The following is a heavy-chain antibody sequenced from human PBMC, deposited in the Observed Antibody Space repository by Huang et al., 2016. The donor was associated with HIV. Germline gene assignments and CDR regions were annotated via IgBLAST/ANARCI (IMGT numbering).Heavy chain of an antibody. CDR3: SPTGDDYFYYYMDV. Sequence: VESGGDAVQSGRSLRLSCRGSGFIFNDFAINWFRQSPRKGREWLGFVRSIAFGGASKSAPSVKDRFSVSRDEAKNVAFLQMENQQVDDTAVYYCSPTGDDYFYYYMDVWGNGTTVIVS. J-gene: IGHJ6*03. V-gene: IGHV3-49*03. CDR1: GFIFNDFA. CDR2: VRSIAFGGAS. D-gene: IGHD4-17*01.